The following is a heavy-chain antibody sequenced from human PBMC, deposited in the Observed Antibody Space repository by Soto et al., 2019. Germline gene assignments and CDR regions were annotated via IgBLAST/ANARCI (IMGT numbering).Heavy chain of an antibody. Sequence: QVQLVQSGAEVKKPGSSVKVSCKASGGTFSSYAISWVRQAPGQGLEWMGGIIPIFGTANYAQKFQGRVTITADKSTSTAYMELSSLRSEDTSVYYCARDLPNDKGLAVAGTFDYWGQGTLVTVSS. CDR1: GGTFSSYA. J-gene: IGHJ4*02. CDR3: ARDLPNDKGLAVAGTFDY. V-gene: IGHV1-69*06. D-gene: IGHD6-19*01. CDR2: IIPIFGTA.